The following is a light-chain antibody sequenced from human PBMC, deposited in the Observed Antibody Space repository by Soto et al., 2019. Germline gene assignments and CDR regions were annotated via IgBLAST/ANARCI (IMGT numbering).Light chain of an antibody. V-gene: IGLV2-23*01. CDR2: EAY. CDR3: CSYAGSSTLVV. CDR1: SSDVGSYNL. Sequence: QSALTQPASVSGSPGQSITISCTGTSSDVGSYNLVSWYQHHPGKAPKLMIYEAYKRPSGVSNRFSGSKSGNTASLTISGLQAEDEANYYCCSYAGSSTLVVFGGGTKVTVL. J-gene: IGLJ2*01.